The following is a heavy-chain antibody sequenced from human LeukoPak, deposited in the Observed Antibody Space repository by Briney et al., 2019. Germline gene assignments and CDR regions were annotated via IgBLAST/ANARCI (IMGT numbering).Heavy chain of an antibody. CDR1: GFTFSSYT. J-gene: IGHJ3*02. V-gene: IGHV3-23*01. Sequence: AGGSLRLSCAASGFTFSSYTISWVRQAPGKGLEWISSITRGDSKYYADSVKGRFTISRDNSKNTLYLQMNSLRAEDTAVYYCAKGAIAARPGAFDIWGQGTMVTVSS. CDR2: ITRGDSK. D-gene: IGHD6-6*01. CDR3: AKGAIAARPGAFDI.